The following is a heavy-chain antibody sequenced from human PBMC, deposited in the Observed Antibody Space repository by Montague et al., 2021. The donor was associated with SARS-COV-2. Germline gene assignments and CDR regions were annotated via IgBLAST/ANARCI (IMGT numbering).Heavy chain of an antibody. CDR1: GFTFSSYW. Sequence: SLRLSCAASGFTFSSYWMSWVRQTPGKGLEWVANIKPDGGEKHYVDSVKGRFTIPRDNAKNSLNLQMDSLRAEDTALYYCARASRIVGATGGMDVWGQGTTVIVSS. D-gene: IGHD1-26*01. CDR3: ARASRIVGATGGMDV. CDR2: IKPDGGEK. J-gene: IGHJ6*02. V-gene: IGHV3-7*03.